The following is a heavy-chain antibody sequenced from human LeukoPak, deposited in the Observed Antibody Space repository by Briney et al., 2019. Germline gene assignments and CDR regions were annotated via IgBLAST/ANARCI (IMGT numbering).Heavy chain of an antibody. CDR3: ARDQISSSSWYGAIDI. D-gene: IGHD6-13*01. J-gene: IGHJ3*02. CDR2: IYTSGST. Sequence: SETLSLTCTVSGGSISSYYWSWIRQPAGKGLEWIGRIYTSGSTNYNPSLKSRVTMSVDTSKNQFPLKLSSVTAADTAVYYCARDQISSSSWYGAIDIWGQGTMVTVSS. V-gene: IGHV4-4*07. CDR1: GGSISSYY.